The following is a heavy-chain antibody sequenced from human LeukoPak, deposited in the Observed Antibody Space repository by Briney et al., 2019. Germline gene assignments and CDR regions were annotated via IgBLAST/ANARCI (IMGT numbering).Heavy chain of an antibody. J-gene: IGHJ6*03. CDR2: INPNSGGT. D-gene: IGHD5-12*01. CDR1: GYTFTGYY. CDR3: ATTPSPYSGYDLWFGQYYYYYYYMDV. Sequence: ASVKVSCKASGYTFTGYYMHWVRQAPGQGLEWMGWINPNSGGTNYAQKCQGRVTMTRDTAISTAYMALSRLRSEDTAVYYCATTPSPYSGYDLWFGQYYYYYYYMDVWGKGTTVTISS. V-gene: IGHV1-2*02.